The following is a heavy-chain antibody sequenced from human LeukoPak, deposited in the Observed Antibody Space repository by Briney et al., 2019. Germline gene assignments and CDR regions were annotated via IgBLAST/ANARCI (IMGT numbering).Heavy chain of an antibody. J-gene: IGHJ4*02. CDR2: IYYSGST. CDR3: ARAPYCSSTSCYSHFPPDY. CDR1: GGSISSGGYY. D-gene: IGHD2-2*01. V-gene: IGHV4-31*03. Sequence: SETLSLTCTVSGGSISSGGYYWSWIRQHPGKGLEWIGYIYYSGSTYYNPSLKSRVTISVDTSKNQFSLKLSSVIAADTAVYYCARAPYCSSTSCYSHFPPDYWGQGTLVTVSS.